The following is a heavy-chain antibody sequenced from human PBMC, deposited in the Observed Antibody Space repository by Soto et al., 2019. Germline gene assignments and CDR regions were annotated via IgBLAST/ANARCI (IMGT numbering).Heavy chain of an antibody. CDR1: GGTFSSYA. CDR3: ARRSGYAPYWFDP. D-gene: IGHD5-12*01. Sequence: SVKVSCKASGGTFSSYAISWVRQAPGQGLEWMGGIIPIFGTANYAQKFQGRVTITADESTSTAYMELSSLRSEDTAVYYCARRSGYAPYWFDPWGQGTRVTVSS. V-gene: IGHV1-69*13. J-gene: IGHJ5*02. CDR2: IIPIFGTA.